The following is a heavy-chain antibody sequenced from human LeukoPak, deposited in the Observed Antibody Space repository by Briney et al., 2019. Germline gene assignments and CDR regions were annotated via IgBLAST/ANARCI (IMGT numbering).Heavy chain of an antibody. D-gene: IGHD2-15*01. V-gene: IGHV1-46*01. CDR3: ATSAFDY. CDR1: GYTFTSYY. Sequence: ASVKVSCKASGYTFTSYYMHWVRQAPGQGLEWMGTFNPSENSTSYAQKFQGRVTLTRDTSTSTVYMELSSLRSDDTAVCYCATSAFDYWGQGTLVTVPS. J-gene: IGHJ4*02. CDR2: FNPSENST.